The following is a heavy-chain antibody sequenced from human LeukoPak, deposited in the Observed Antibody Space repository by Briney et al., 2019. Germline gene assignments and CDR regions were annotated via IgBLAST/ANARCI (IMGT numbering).Heavy chain of an antibody. CDR2: ISYLSSHV. Sequence: GGSLRLSCSAAGFTFSDYDMNWVRQAPGKGLEWVSSISYLSSHVYYGDSVKGRFSISRDNAKNSLYLQMNSLGAEDTAIYYCGRAFPPLRTSSAGDLWGQGILVTVSS. CDR3: GRAFPPLRTSSAGDL. CDR1: GFTFSDYD. D-gene: IGHD3-16*01. V-gene: IGHV3-21*01. J-gene: IGHJ4*02.